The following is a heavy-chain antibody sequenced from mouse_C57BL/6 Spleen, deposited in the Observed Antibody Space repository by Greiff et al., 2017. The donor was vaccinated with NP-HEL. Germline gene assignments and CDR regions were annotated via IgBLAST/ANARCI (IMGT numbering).Heavy chain of an antibody. J-gene: IGHJ4*01. D-gene: IGHD4-1*01. V-gene: IGHV1-72*01. CDR2: IDPNSGGT. Sequence: QVQLKQPGAELVKPGASVKLSCKASGYTFTSYWMHWVKQRPGRGLEWIGRIDPNSGGTKYNEKFKSKATLTVDKPSSTAYMQLSSLTSEDSAVYYCARRGIFRNWDDAMDYWGQGTSVTVSS. CDR3: ARRGIFRNWDDAMDY. CDR1: GYTFTSYW.